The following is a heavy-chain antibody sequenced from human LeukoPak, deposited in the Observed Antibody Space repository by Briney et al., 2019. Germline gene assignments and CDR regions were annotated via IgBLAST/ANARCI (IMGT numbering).Heavy chain of an antibody. CDR2: ISYDGSNR. D-gene: IGHD5-18*01. J-gene: IGHJ4*02. V-gene: IGHV3-30*18. CDR1: GFTISNYA. Sequence: PGGSLRLSCAASGFTISNYAMHWVRQAPGKGLEWVAVISYDGSNRYYADSVKGRFTSSRDTSKNTLYLQMNGLRPEDTALYFCAKVRWTQLLLGNFCDYWGKGTLVSVSS. CDR3: AKVRWTQLLLGNFCDY.